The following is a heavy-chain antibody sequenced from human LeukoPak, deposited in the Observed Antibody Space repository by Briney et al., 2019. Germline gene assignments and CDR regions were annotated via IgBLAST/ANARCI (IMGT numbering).Heavy chain of an antibody. CDR1: GFTFSSYA. CDR2: ISGSGGST. Sequence: QSGGSLRLSCAASGFTFSSYAMSWVRQAPGKGLEWVSAISGSGGSTYYADSVKGRFTISRDNSKNTLYLQMNSLRAEDTAVYYCAKGINIVVVPAAMGDYWGQGTLVTVSS. CDR3: AKGINIVVVPAAMGDY. J-gene: IGHJ4*02. V-gene: IGHV3-23*01. D-gene: IGHD2-2*01.